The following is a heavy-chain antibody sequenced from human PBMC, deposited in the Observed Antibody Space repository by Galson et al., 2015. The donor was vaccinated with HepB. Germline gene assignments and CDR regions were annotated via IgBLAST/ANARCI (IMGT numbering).Heavy chain of an antibody. CDR1: GFTFSSYG. D-gene: IGHD3-22*01. V-gene: IGHV3-30*18. CDR3: AKDRDSSGYYSLDY. Sequence: SLRLSCAASGFTFSSYGMHWVRQAPGKGLEWVAVISYDGSNKYYADSVKGRFTISRDNSKNTLYLQMNSLRAEDTAVYYCAKDRDSSGYYSLDYWGQGTLVTVSS. CDR2: ISYDGSNK. J-gene: IGHJ4*02.